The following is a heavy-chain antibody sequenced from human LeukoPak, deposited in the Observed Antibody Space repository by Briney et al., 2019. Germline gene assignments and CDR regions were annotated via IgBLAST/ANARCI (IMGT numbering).Heavy chain of an antibody. CDR3: ATDRARGGDSFDY. Sequence: SQTLSLTCTVSGGSLRSGDYSWSWLRQPPGRGLEWVGYIYYSGSTYYNPSLKSRVTISGDTSKNQFSLNLSSVTAADTAVYYCATDRARGGDSFDYWGQGTLVTVSS. CDR2: IYYSGST. J-gene: IGHJ4*02. V-gene: IGHV4-30-4*01. CDR1: GGSLRSGDYS. D-gene: IGHD3-10*01.